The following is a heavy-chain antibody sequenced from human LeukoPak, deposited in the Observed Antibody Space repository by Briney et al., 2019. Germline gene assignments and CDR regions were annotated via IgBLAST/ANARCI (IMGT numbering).Heavy chain of an antibody. D-gene: IGHD6-19*01. CDR2: ISYDGSNK. CDR1: GFTFSSYA. V-gene: IGHV3-30*04. J-gene: IGHJ4*02. CDR3: AKDPYLPDYSSGWYSSFDY. Sequence: GSLRLSCAASGFTFSSYAMHWVRQAPGKGLEWVAVISYDGSNKYYADSVKGRFTISRDNSKNTLYLQMNSLRAEDTAVYYCAKDPYLPDYSSGWYSSFDYWGQGTLVTVSS.